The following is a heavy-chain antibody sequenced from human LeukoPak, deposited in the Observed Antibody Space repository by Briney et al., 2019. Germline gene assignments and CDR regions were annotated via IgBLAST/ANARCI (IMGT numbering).Heavy chain of an antibody. CDR2: INPSGGST. CDR1: GYTFTSYY. J-gene: IGHJ4*02. Sequence: ASVKVSCKASGYTFTSYYMHWVRQAPGQGLEWMGIINPSGGSTSYAQKFQGRVTITADKSTSTAYMELSSLRSEDTAVYYCAREGQAGDYWGQGTLVTVSS. V-gene: IGHV1-46*01. CDR3: AREGQAGDY. D-gene: IGHD3-10*01.